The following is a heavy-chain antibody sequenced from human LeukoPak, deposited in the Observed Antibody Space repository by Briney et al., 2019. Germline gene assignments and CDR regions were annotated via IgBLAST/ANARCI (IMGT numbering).Heavy chain of an antibody. CDR1: GFTVSSNY. D-gene: IGHD4-17*01. Sequence: GGSLRLSCAASGFTVSSNYKSWVRQAPGKGLEWVSVIYSGGSTYYADSVKGRFTISRDNSKNTLYLQMNSLRAEDTAIYYCARDLPHDYGDLLAAFDIWGQGTMVTVSS. CDR2: IYSGGST. CDR3: ARDLPHDYGDLLAAFDI. V-gene: IGHV3-53*01. J-gene: IGHJ3*02.